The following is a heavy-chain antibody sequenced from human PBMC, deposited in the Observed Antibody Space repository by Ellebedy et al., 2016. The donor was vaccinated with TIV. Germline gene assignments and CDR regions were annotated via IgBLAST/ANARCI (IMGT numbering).Heavy chain of an antibody. CDR1: GFTLTNYG. CDR2: IGDSGTT. D-gene: IGHD6-6*01. CDR3: AKARGSSSFFDY. V-gene: IGHV3-23*01. Sequence: GESLKISXAASGFTLTNYGMSWVRQAPGKGLEWVSAIGDSGTTYYADSVKGRLTISRDTSKNTLYLQMNSLRGEDTAVYYCAKARGSSSFFDYWGQGTLVTVSS. J-gene: IGHJ4*02.